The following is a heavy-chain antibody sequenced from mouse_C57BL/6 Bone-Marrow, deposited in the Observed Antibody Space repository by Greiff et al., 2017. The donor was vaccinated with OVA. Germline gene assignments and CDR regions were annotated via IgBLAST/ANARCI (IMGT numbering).Heavy chain of an antibody. J-gene: IGHJ1*03. V-gene: IGHV14-3*01. CDR3: AREGYGSSTDFDV. Sequence: VHVKQSVAELVRPGASVKLSCTASGFNIKNTYMHWVKQRPEQGLEWIGRIDPANGNTKYAPKFQGKATITADTSSNTAYLQLSSLTSEDTAIYYCAREGYGSSTDFDVWGTGTTVTVSS. CDR1: GFNIKNTY. D-gene: IGHD1-1*01. CDR2: IDPANGNT.